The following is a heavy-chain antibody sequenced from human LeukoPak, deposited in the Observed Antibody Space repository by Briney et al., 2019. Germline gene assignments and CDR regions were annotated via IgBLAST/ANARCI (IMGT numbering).Heavy chain of an antibody. Sequence: GGSLILSCTVSGFNFRSHGMHWVRQAPGKGLEWVAILWYDGDTEYYADSVKGRSTLSRDSSRNTLYLQMNSLRAEDTAFYYCARDLGVRVTDDRRDAVDVWGQGTMVSVSP. CDR3: ARDLGVRVTDDRRDAVDV. CDR1: GFNFRSHG. J-gene: IGHJ3*01. D-gene: IGHD3-10*01. CDR2: LWYDGDTE. V-gene: IGHV3-33*01.